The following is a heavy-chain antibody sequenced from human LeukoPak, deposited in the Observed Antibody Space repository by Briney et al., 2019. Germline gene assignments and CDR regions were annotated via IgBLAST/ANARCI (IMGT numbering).Heavy chain of an antibody. CDR2: IYYSGST. CDR1: GGSISSGGYY. CDR3: AAYYYGSGSSPNNWFDP. Sequence: SETLSLTCTVSGGSISSGGYYWSWIRQHPGKGLEWIGYIYYSGSTYYNPSLKSRVTISVDTSKNQSSLKLSSVTAADTAVYYCAAYYYGSGSSPNNWFDPWGQGTLVTVSS. D-gene: IGHD3-10*01. J-gene: IGHJ5*02. V-gene: IGHV4-31*03.